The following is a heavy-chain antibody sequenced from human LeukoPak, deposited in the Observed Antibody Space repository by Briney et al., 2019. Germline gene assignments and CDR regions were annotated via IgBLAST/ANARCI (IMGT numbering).Heavy chain of an antibody. CDR3: ARRPFRYCSSTSCSG. Sequence: SETLSLTCTVSGGSISGSYWSWIRQPPGKGLEWIGSIYYSGSTYYNPSLKSRVTISVDTSKNQFPLKLSSVTAADTAVYYCARRPFRYCSSTSCSGWGQGTLVTVSS. CDR1: GGSISGSY. CDR2: IYYSGST. V-gene: IGHV4-59*05. D-gene: IGHD2-2*01. J-gene: IGHJ4*02.